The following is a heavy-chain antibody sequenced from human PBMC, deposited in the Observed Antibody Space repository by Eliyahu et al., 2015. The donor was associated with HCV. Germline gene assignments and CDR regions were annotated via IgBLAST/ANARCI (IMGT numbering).Heavy chain of an antibody. CDR3: ARILQRYFDL. J-gene: IGHJ2*01. CDR2: IXSRDET. CDR1: GFSXSNARMG. D-gene: IGHD2-2*01. V-gene: IGHV2-26*01. Sequence: QVTLKESGPVLVKPTETLTLTCTVSGFSXSNARMGVSWIRQPPGKALEWLAHIXSRDETXYNTSLKSRLTISXDTSKSQVVLTLTNMDPVDTATYYCARILQRYFDLWGRGTLVTVSS.